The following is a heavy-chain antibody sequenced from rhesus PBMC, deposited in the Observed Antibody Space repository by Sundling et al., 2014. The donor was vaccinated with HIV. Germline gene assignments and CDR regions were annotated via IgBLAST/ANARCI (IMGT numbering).Heavy chain of an antibody. CDR2: ISWNSGII. D-gene: IGHD4-29*01. V-gene: IGHV3-134*01. CDR3: TRTTVAATGDFFDY. Sequence: EVQLVESGGGLVQPGGSLRLSCVASGITFDDHAMSWVRQAPGKGLEWVSRISWNSGIIYYADSVKGRFTISRDNAKNSLFLQMDRLRADDTAVYYCTRTTVAATGDFFDYWGQGSWSPSPQ. CDR1: GITFDDHA. J-gene: IGHJ4*01.